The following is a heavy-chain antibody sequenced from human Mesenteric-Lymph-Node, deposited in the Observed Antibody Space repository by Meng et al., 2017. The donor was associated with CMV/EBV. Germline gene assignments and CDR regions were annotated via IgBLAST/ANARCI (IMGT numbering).Heavy chain of an antibody. Sequence: GESLKISCAASGFTFSSYSMNWVRQAPGKGLEWVSSISSSSSYIYYADSVKGRFTISRDNSKNTLYLQMNSLRAEDTAVYYCAKEAEGTFNYWGQGVLVTVSS. V-gene: IGHV3-21*04. CDR2: ISSSSSYI. CDR3: AKEAEGTFNY. D-gene: IGHD1-1*01. J-gene: IGHJ4*02. CDR1: GFTFSSYS.